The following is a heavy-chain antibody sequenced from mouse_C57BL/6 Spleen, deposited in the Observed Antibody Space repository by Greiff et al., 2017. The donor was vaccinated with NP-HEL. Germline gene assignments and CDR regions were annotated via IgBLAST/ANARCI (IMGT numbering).Heavy chain of an antibody. J-gene: IGHJ4*01. CDR1: GYTFTDYE. V-gene: IGHV1-15*01. Sequence: VQLQESGAELVRPGASVTLSCKASGYTFTDYEMHWVKQTPVHGLEWIGAIDPETGGTAYNQKFKGKAILTADKSSSTAYVELRSLTSEDSAVYYCTRSGDGYYVGAAMDYWGQGTSVTVSS. CDR3: TRSGDGYYVGAAMDY. D-gene: IGHD2-3*01. CDR2: IDPETGGT.